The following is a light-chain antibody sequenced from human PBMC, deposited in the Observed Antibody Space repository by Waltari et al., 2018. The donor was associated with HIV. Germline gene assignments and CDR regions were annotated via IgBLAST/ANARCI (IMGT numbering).Light chain of an antibody. Sequence: SALPPPPSASGSAGSSATSSSTATSSDVGCYNYVSWYQQHPGKAPKLMIFEVSKRPSGVPDRFSGSKSGNTASLTVSRLQAEDEADYYCSSYAGTNNLVFGGGTKLTVL. CDR3: SSYAGTNNLV. CDR2: EVS. J-gene: IGLJ3*02. CDR1: SSDVGCYNY. V-gene: IGLV2-8*01.